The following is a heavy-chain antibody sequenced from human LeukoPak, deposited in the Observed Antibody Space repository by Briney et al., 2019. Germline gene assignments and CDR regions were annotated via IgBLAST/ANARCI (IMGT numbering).Heavy chain of an antibody. Sequence: SETLSLTCTVSGGSISSSSYYWGWIRQPPGKGLEWIGSIYYSGSTYYNPSLKSRVTISVDTSKNQFSLKLSSVTAADTAVYHCARHSADYYGSGNWFDPWGQGTLVTVSS. CDR1: GGSISSSSYY. J-gene: IGHJ5*02. CDR2: IYYSGST. D-gene: IGHD3-10*01. V-gene: IGHV4-39*01. CDR3: ARHSADYYGSGNWFDP.